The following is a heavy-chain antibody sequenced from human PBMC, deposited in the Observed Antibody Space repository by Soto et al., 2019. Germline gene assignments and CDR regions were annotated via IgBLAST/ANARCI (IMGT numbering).Heavy chain of an antibody. CDR3: AREGAGPKGSSSWPDGDFDI. D-gene: IGHD6-13*01. Sequence: QVQLQESGPGLVKPSQTLSLTCTVSGGSIRSGGYYWSWIRQHPGKGLEWIGYISYSGSTYYNPSVKSRVTISVDRSKNQFSLKLSSVTAADTAVYYWAREGAGPKGSSSWPDGDFDIWGQGTMVTVSS. V-gene: IGHV4-31*03. CDR1: GGSIRSGGYY. CDR2: ISYSGST. J-gene: IGHJ3*02.